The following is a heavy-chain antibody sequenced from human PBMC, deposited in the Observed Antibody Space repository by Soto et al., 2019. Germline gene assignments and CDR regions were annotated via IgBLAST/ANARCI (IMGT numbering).Heavy chain of an antibody. J-gene: IGHJ6*02. CDR3: ARTQHYYGMDV. V-gene: IGHV4-39*07. CDR2: SFYSGGT. CDR1: GGSISSSSHY. Sequence: PSETLSLTCTVSGGSISSSSHYWGWIRQPPGKGLEWIGNSFYSGGTNYNPSLESRVTISVDTSKNQFSLKLSSVTAADTAVYYCARTQHYYGMDVWGQGTTVTVSS.